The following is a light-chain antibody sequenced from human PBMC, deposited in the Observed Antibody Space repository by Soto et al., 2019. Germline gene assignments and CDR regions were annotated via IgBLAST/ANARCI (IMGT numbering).Light chain of an antibody. CDR2: AAS. CDR1: QSVSSSY. J-gene: IGKJ1*01. CDR3: HQYGSLPRT. V-gene: IGKV3-20*01. Sequence: ESVLTQSPGTLSLSPGERATLSCRASQSVSSSYLAWYQQKPGQAPRLLIYAASSRATGIPDRFSGSGSGTDFTLTINRLEPEDFAVYYCHQYGSLPRTFGQGTKVEIK.